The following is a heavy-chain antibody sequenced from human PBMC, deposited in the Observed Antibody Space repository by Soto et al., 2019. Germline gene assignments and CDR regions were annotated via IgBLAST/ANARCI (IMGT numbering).Heavy chain of an antibody. D-gene: IGHD2-2*01. CDR1: GFTFSRHA. Sequence: HPGGSLRLSCSASGFTFSRHAMHWVRQAPGKGLEYVSVISSDGGDTKYADSVKGRFTISRDNSKNTLFLQMSSLRPEDSAVYYCVKETRASPLDYWGQGTLVTVSS. CDR3: VKETRASPLDY. J-gene: IGHJ4*02. V-gene: IGHV3-64D*06. CDR2: ISSDGGDT.